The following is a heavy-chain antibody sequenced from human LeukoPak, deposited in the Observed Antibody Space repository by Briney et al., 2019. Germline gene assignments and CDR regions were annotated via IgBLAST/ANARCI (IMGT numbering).Heavy chain of an antibody. J-gene: IGHJ4*02. Sequence: PSETLSLTCTVSGGSISSYYWSWIRQPPGKRLEWIGYIYYSGSTNYNPSLKSRVTISVHTSKNQFSLKLSSVTAADTAVYYCAKLNGYLIDYWGQGTLVTVSS. CDR1: GGSISSYY. D-gene: IGHD5-24*01. CDR3: AKLNGYLIDY. CDR2: IYYSGST. V-gene: IGHV4-59*01.